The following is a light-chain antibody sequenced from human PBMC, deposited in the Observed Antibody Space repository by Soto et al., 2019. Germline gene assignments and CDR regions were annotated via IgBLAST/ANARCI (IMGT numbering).Light chain of an antibody. CDR1: QSVSSTY. J-gene: IGKJ1*01. V-gene: IGKV3-20*01. Sequence: EIVLTQSPGTLSLSPGERATLSCRASQSVSSTYLAWYQQKPGQAPRLLISGASSRATGIPDRFSGSGSGTDFTLTISRLEPEDFAVYYCQEYGSSRTFGQGTKVDIK. CDR3: QEYGSSRT. CDR2: GAS.